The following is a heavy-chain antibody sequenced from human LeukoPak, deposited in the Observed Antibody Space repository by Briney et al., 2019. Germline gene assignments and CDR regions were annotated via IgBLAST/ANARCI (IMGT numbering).Heavy chain of an antibody. V-gene: IGHV4-34*01. Sequence: AGGSLRLSCAASGFTFSSYWMSWVRQSPGKGLEWIGEINSSGSINYNPSLKSRATISVDTSKSQFSLKLISVTAADTAVYYCARPRSFNDGSGHTDIWGQGTMVTVSS. CDR1: GFTFSSYW. D-gene: IGHD3-22*01. CDR3: ARPRSFNDGSGHTDI. CDR2: INSSGSI. J-gene: IGHJ3*02.